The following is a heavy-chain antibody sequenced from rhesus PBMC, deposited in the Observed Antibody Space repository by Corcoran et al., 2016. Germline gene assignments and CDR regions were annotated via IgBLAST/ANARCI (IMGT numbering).Heavy chain of an antibody. J-gene: IGHJ2*01. CDR2: IYWNDNK. Sequence: QVTLKESGPALVKATQTLTLTCTFSGFAFTASGTGVGWIRQPPGKAMECLANIYWNDNKYYSTSLKRRLTISRDTSKNQSFLTMTDKDPLDTATYYCARGMGLYWYFELWGPGTPVTISS. V-gene: IGHV2-95*01. D-gene: IGHD1-32*01. CDR3: ARGMGLYWYFEL. CDR1: GFAFTASGTG.